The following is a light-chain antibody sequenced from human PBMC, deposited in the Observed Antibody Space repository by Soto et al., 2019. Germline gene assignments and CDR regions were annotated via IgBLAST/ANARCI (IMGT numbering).Light chain of an antibody. Sequence: EIVLTQSPGNLSLSPGERATLSCRASQSVGKNYLGWYQQKPGQAPRLLVYDASTRATGVPDRFSGSGSGTEFSLTISRLEPEDFAVYYCQQYASEPLTFGGGTKVDIK. V-gene: IGKV3-20*01. CDR2: DAS. CDR3: QQYASEPLT. J-gene: IGKJ4*01. CDR1: QSVGKNY.